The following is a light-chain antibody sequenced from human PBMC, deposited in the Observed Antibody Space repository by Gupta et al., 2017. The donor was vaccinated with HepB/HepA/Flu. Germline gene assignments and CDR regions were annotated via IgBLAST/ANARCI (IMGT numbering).Light chain of an antibody. J-gene: IGLJ2*01. V-gene: IGLV1-36*01. Sequence: QSVLPPPPSVSDFPGQRVTISCSGSSSNTGNNAVNWYQQLPGAAPRLIIYYNNRRPSAVADRFSGAKSGTSASLAIRGLQPEDEAHYYCATWDDSRNGVIFGGGTQLTVL. CDR2: YNN. CDR3: ATWDDSRNGVI. CDR1: SSNTGNNA.